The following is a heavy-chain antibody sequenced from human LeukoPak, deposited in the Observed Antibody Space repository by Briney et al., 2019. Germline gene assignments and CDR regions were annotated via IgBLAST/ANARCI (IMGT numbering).Heavy chain of an antibody. CDR3: AKEEYYYGSGSYRTFDY. J-gene: IGHJ4*02. Sequence: PGGSLRLSCAASGFTFSSYWMHWVRQAPGKGLVWVSRINIDGSSTTYADSVKGRFTISRDNSKNTLYLQMNSLRAEDTAVYYCAKEEYYYGSGSYRTFDYWGQGTLVTDSS. V-gene: IGHV3-74*01. CDR2: INIDGSST. D-gene: IGHD3-10*01. CDR1: GFTFSSYW.